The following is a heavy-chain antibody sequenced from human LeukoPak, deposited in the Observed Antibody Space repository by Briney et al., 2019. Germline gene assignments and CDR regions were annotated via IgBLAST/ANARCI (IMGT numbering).Heavy chain of an antibody. CDR1: GYSFTSYW. V-gene: IGHV5-51*01. J-gene: IGHJ6*02. Sequence: GESLKISCKGSGYSFTSYWIGWVRQMPGKGLEWMGIIYPGDSDTRYSPSFQGQVTTSADKSISTAYLQWSSLKASDTAMYYCARSSGYLGYYYYGMDVWGQGTTVTVSS. D-gene: IGHD3-22*01. CDR2: IYPGDSDT. CDR3: ARSSGYLGYYYYGMDV.